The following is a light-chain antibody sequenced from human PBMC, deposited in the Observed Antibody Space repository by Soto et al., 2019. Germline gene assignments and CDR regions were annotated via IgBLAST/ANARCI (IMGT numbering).Light chain of an antibody. J-gene: IGKJ2*01. V-gene: IGKV3-15*01. CDR2: GAS. Sequence: EMVMTQSPATLSVSPGERVILSCRASRSVGTTLAWYQQKPGQAPRLLIYGASTRATGIPARFSGSGSGTDFTLTISSLQSEDFAVYYSQQYNNWPDMYTFGQGTKLQIK. CDR3: QQYNNWPDMYT. CDR1: RSVGTT.